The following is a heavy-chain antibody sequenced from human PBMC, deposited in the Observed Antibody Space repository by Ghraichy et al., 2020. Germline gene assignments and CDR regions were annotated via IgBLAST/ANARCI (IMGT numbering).Heavy chain of an antibody. CDR1: GYTFSGYY. Sequence: ASVKVSCKASGYTFSGYYLHSVRQAPVQGLEWMGRINPNSGITNFAQRFLGRVTMTRDTSISTAYMELSRLRSDDTAVYYFLRELGICGGNRCFLDYWGQGTLVTVAS. D-gene: IGHD2-21*01. CDR3: LRELGICGGNRCFLDY. V-gene: IGHV1-2*06. J-gene: IGHJ4*01. CDR2: INPNSGIT.